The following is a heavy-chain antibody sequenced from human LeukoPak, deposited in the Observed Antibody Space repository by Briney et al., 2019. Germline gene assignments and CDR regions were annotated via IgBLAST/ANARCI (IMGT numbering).Heavy chain of an antibody. CDR3: ARGEHCTTWYVDY. D-gene: IGHD6-13*01. CDR1: GYTFTSYG. V-gene: IGHV1-18*01. CDR2: ISAYNGNT. J-gene: IGHJ4*02. Sequence: GASVKVSRKASGYTFTSYGISWVRQAPGQGREWMGWISAYNGNTNYAQKLQGRVTITTDTSTSTAYMELRSLRSDHTAVYECARGEHCTTWYVDYWGQGTLVTVSS.